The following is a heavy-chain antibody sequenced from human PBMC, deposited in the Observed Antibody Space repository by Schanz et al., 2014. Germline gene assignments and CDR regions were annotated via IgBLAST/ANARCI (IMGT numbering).Heavy chain of an antibody. CDR1: GFTVTSYY. Sequence: EMQLVESGGGLIQPGGSLRLSCAASGFTVTSYYMSWVRQAPGKGLEWLSYISRDGTTSYYADSVKGRFTISRDSARNSLYLQMSSLRAEDTAVYYCARGTPFLCDYWGQGTMVTVSS. CDR3: ARGTPFLCDY. J-gene: IGHJ3*01. V-gene: IGHV3-48*04. D-gene: IGHD4-17*01. CDR2: ISRDGTTS.